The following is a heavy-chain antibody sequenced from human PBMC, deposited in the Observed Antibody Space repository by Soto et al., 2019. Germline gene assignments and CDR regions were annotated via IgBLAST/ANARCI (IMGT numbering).Heavy chain of an antibody. Sequence: QVQLVESGGGVVQPGRSLRLSCATSGFTFNSSGMHWVRQAPGKGLEWVAVIWYDGTNKDYADSVTGRFTIARENPKNTLYLQQNAVGVDDMSVYYCASAEPSDASAGDPYYCYSYMDVRGNGTTVIVCS. V-gene: IGHV3-33*03. J-gene: IGHJ6*03. CDR2: IWYDGTNK. CDR3: ASAEPSDASAGDPYYCYSYMDV. CDR1: GFTFNSSG.